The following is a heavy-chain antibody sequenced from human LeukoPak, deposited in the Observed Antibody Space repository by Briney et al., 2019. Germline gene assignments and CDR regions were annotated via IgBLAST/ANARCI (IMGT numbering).Heavy chain of an antibody. V-gene: IGHV4-30-4*08. CDR3: ARELPPYDLPDC. D-gene: IGHD3-3*01. CDR2: IFYSGST. J-gene: IGHJ4*02. Sequence: PSQTLSLTCTVSGGSISSGDYYWSWIRQPPGKGLEWIGYIFYSGSTYYNPSLKSRVTISLDTSKNQFSLGLSSVAAADTAVYYCARELPPYDLPDCWGQGTLVTVSS. CDR1: GGSISSGDYY.